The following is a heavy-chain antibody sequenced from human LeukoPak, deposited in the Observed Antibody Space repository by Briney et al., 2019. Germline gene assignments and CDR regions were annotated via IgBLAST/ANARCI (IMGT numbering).Heavy chain of an antibody. D-gene: IGHD6-13*01. Sequence: ASDNVPYQASRYSLTRYYMLWVRQAPAQGLEWMGWVNPNRGGTHYEQQLQGWVTITSVTSISSAYMELRRLTSDDTAVYYCARGEQQPLFDYGGEGSLVSASS. CDR3: ARGEQQPLFDY. V-gene: IGHV1-2*04. CDR1: RYSLTRYY. J-gene: IGHJ4*01. CDR2: VNPNRGGT.